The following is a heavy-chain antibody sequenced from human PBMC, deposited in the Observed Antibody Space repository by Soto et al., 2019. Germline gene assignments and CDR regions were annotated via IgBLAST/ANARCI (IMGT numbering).Heavy chain of an antibody. V-gene: IGHV1-69*02. D-gene: IGHD6-19*01. J-gene: IGHJ4*02. CDR1: GGTFSSYT. CDR3: ARAPKHSGPDTHFDY. CDR2: IIPILGIA. Sequence: QVQLVQSGAEVKKPGSSVKVSCKASGGTFSSYTISWVRQAPGQGLEWMGRIIPILGIANYAQKFQGRVTITADKSTSTAYMELSSLRSEDTAVYYCARAPKHSGPDTHFDYWGQGTLVTVSS.